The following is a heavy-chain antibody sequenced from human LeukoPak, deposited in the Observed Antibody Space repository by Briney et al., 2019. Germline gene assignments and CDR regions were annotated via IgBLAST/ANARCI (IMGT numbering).Heavy chain of an antibody. CDR1: GFTFDDYG. Sequence: AGSLRLSCAASGFTFDDYGMSWVRQAPGKGLEWVSGIKWNGGSTGYADSVKGRFTISRDNSKNTLYLQMNSLRAEDTAVYYCAKDEVSYDILTGYWKTNYFDYWGQGTLVTVSS. CDR2: IKWNGGST. V-gene: IGHV3-20*04. CDR3: AKDEVSYDILTGYWKTNYFDY. J-gene: IGHJ4*02. D-gene: IGHD3-9*01.